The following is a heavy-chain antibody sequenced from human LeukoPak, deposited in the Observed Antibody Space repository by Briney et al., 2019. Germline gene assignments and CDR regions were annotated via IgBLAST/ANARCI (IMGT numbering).Heavy chain of an antibody. V-gene: IGHV4-34*01. Sequence: SETLSLTCAVYGGSFSGYYWCWIRQPPGKGLEWIGEINHSGSTNYNPSLKSRVTISVDTSKNQFSLKLSSVTAADTAVYYCARDRDYYDSSGRTDYWGQGTLVTVSS. CDR1: GGSFSGYY. J-gene: IGHJ4*02. D-gene: IGHD3-22*01. CDR2: INHSGST. CDR3: ARDRDYYDSSGRTDY.